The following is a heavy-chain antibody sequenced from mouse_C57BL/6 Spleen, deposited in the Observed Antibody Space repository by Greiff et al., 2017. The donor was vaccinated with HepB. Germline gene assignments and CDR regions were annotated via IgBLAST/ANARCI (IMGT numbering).Heavy chain of an antibody. CDR2: IYPRSGNT. Sequence: QVQLQQSGAELARPGASVKLSCKASGYTFTSYGISWVKQRTGQGLEWIGEIYPRSGNTYYNEKFKGKATLTADKSSSTAYMELRSLTSEDSAVYFCARSELTGRSYYFDYWGQGTTLTVSS. J-gene: IGHJ2*01. D-gene: IGHD4-1*01. CDR1: GYTFTSYG. V-gene: IGHV1-81*01. CDR3: ARSELTGRSYYFDY.